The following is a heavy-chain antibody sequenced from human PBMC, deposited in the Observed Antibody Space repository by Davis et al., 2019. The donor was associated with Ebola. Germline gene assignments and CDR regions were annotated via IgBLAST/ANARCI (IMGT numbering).Heavy chain of an antibody. CDR1: GFTFSSYA. D-gene: IGHD3-22*01. V-gene: IGHV3-30-3*01. J-gene: IGHJ4*02. CDR2: ISYDGSNK. Sequence: GESLKISCAASGFTFSSYAMHWVRQAPGKGLEWVAVISYDGSNKYYADSVKGRFTISRDNSKNTLYVQMNSLRAEDTAVYYCARDRGRYYYDSSGYYYFDYWGQGTLVTVSS. CDR3: ARDRGRYYYDSSGYYYFDY.